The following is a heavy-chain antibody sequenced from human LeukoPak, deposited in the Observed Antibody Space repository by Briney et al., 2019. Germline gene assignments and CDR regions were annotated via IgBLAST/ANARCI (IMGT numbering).Heavy chain of an antibody. J-gene: IGHJ4*02. CDR3: ARGGEWELLVGSLGFDY. CDR2: IIPIFGTA. V-gene: IGHV1-69*06. Sequence: SVKVSCKAPGGTFSSYAISWVRQAPGQGLEWMGGIIPIFGTANYAQKFQGRVTITADKSTSTAYMELSSLRSEDTAVYYCARGGEWELLVGSLGFDYWGQGTLVTVSS. CDR1: GGTFSSYA. D-gene: IGHD1-26*01.